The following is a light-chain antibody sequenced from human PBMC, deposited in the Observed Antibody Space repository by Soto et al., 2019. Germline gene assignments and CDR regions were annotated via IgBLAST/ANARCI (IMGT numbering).Light chain of an antibody. Sequence: QSALTQPPSASGSPGQSVTLSCTGTSSDIGGYNYVSWYQQPPGKAPKLTIYEVTKRPSGIPDRFSGSKSGNTASLTVSGLQAEDEADYYCTSFAGNFNVVFGGGTKLTVL. CDR1: SSDIGGYNY. J-gene: IGLJ2*01. CDR3: TSFAGNFNVV. CDR2: EVT. V-gene: IGLV2-8*01.